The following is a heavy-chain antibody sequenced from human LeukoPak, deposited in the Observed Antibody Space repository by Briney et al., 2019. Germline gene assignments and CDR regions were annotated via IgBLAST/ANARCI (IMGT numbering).Heavy chain of an antibody. CDR3: ARSDSSGYYGEAFDY. D-gene: IGHD3-22*01. CDR1: GFTFSNYA. CDR2: ISGSGDST. V-gene: IGHV3-23*01. J-gene: IGHJ4*02. Sequence: GGSLRLSCAASGFTFSNYAMSWVRQAPGRGLEWVSAISGSGDSTFYADSVKGRFSISRDNSQSTLELQMNSLRAEDTAVYYCARSDSSGYYGEAFDYWGQGTLVTVSS.